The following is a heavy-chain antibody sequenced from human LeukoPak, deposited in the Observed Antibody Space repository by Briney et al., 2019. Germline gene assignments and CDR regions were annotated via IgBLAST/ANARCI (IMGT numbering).Heavy chain of an antibody. J-gene: IGHJ1*01. D-gene: IGHD3-22*01. Sequence: SETLSLTCAVYGGSFSGYYWSWIRQPPGKGLEWIGEINHSGSTNYNPSLKSRVTISVDTSKNQFSLKLSSVTAANTAVYYCARGFYYDSSGYRNWGQATLVTVSS. CDR3: ARGFYYDSSGYRN. CDR1: GGSFSGYY. CDR2: INHSGST. V-gene: IGHV4-34*01.